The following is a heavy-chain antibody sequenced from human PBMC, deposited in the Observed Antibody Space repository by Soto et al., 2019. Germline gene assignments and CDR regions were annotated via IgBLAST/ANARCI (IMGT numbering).Heavy chain of an antibody. Sequence: QVQLVQSGAEVKKPESSVKVSCKAPGGTFSTYAISWVRQAPGQGLEWMGGIIPMFGTANYAQRCQDRVTITADDTTNTVDMELSSLRSEDTSVYFCASGIQLWLRRINNGYSGWGQGTLVTVSS. CDR3: ASGIQLWLRRINNGYSG. V-gene: IGHV1-69*12. J-gene: IGHJ4*02. D-gene: IGHD5-18*01. CDR2: IIPMFGTA. CDR1: GGTFSTYA.